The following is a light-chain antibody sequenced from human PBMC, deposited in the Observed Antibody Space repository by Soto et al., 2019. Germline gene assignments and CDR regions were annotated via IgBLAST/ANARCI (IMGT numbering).Light chain of an antibody. V-gene: IGKV4-1*01. Sequence: DIVMTQSPDSLAVSLGERATINCKSSQNILYSSNNNNYLAWYQQKPGQPPKLLIYWASTRESGVPDRFSGNGSGTEFPPPHSSLQGGEGASLYCQQYYSTPQTFGQGTKVEVK. J-gene: IGKJ1*01. CDR3: QQYYSTPQT. CDR2: WAS. CDR1: QNILYSSNNNNY.